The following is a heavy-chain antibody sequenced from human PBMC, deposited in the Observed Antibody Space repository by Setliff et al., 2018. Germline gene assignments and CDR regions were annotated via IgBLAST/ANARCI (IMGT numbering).Heavy chain of an antibody. CDR1: GGSISSRLYY. J-gene: IGHJ6*02. CDR2: IYYSGST. V-gene: IGHV4-39*07. CDR3: ARVSMLAAAGYYSYYYGMDV. Sequence: SETLSLTCTVSGGSISSRLYYWGWIRQPPGKGLEWIGTIYYSGSTYYNPSLKSRVTISVDTSKNQFSLKLSSVTAADTAVYYCARVSMLAAAGYYSYYYGMDVWGQGTTVTVSS. D-gene: IGHD6-13*01.